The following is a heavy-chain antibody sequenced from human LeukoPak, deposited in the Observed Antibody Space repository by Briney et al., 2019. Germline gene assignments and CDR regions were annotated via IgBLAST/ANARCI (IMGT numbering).Heavy chain of an antibody. Sequence: SETLSLTCAVYGGSFSGYYWNWVRQPPGKGLEWIGEIHHDGRINYNPSLKSRVTLSVDKSKNQFSLRLNSVTAADTAMYYCARSHDHLWGNYPDYWGQGTLVTVSS. CDR1: GGSFSGYY. D-gene: IGHD3-16*02. CDR3: ARSHDHLWGNYPDY. V-gene: IGHV4-34*01. CDR2: IHHDGRI. J-gene: IGHJ4*02.